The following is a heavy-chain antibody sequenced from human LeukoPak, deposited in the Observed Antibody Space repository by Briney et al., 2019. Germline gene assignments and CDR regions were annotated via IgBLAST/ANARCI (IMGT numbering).Heavy chain of an antibody. J-gene: IGHJ5*02. V-gene: IGHV4-34*01. CDR1: GGSFSGYY. CDR2: INHSGST. D-gene: IGHD6-13*01. Sequence: SETLSLTCAVYGGSFSGYYWSWIRQPPGKGLEWIGEINHSGSTNYNPSLKSRVTISVDTSKNQFSLKLSSVTAADTAVYYCARGISSAYSSSWYWFDPWGQGTLVTVSS. CDR3: ARGISSAYSSSWYWFDP.